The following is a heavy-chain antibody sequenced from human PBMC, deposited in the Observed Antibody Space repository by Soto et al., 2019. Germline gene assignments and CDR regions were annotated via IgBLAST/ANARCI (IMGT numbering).Heavy chain of an antibody. CDR3: ARDTSFYFDY. CDR1: NYTFITYG. J-gene: IGHJ4*02. CDR2: ITPYNGKT. Sequence: QVQLVQSGAEMKKPGASVKVSCKASNYTFITYGITWVGQAPGQGLEWVGWITPYNGKTNYGQNFQGRVTMTADTSTSTAYMELRSLTTDDTAVYYCARDTSFYFDYWGQGTRVTVSS. V-gene: IGHV1-18*01. D-gene: IGHD2-2*01.